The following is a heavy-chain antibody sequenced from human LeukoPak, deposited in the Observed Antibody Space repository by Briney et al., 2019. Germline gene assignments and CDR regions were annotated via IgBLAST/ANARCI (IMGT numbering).Heavy chain of an antibody. Sequence: GGSLRLSCAASGFTVSSNYTSWVRQAPGKGLEWVSVIYSGGSTYYADSAKGRFTISRDNSKNTLYLQMNNLRAEDTAVYYCARDGGYGSYVSPSNWYFDLWGRGALVTASS. CDR1: GFTVSSNY. V-gene: IGHV3-53*01. D-gene: IGHD1-26*01. J-gene: IGHJ2*01. CDR3: ARDGGYGSYVSPSNWYFDL. CDR2: IYSGGST.